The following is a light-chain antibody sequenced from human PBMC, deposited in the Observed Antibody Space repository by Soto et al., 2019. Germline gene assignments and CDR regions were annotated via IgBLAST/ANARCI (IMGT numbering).Light chain of an antibody. J-gene: IGKJ5*01. CDR3: QQYSSSPS. Sequence: EIVMTQSPASLSVSPGERATLSCRASQTVYSDLVWYQQKPGQAPRLLIYGASTRASGIPARFSGSGSGTEFTLTIGSLQSEDFAVYYCQQYSSSPSFGQGTRLEIK. CDR2: GAS. CDR1: QTVYSD. V-gene: IGKV3-15*01.